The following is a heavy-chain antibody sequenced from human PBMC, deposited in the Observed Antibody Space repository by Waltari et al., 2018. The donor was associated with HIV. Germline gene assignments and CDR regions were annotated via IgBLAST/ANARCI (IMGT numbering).Heavy chain of an antibody. D-gene: IGHD6-6*01. CDR3: ARDSSISSRHYFYSNGMDV. CDR2: ISYDGKKQ. V-gene: IGHV3-30*04. J-gene: IGHJ6*02. CDR1: ELTFRDDA. Sequence: QVRLVESGGGVVQPGRSLRLSCVASELTFRDDAFHWVRQAPGKVLEWLAIISYDGKKQYYADSVKCRFTISRDNSKDTLYLQMNSLRAEDTAVYFCARDSSISSRHYFYSNGMDVWGQGTTVIVSS.